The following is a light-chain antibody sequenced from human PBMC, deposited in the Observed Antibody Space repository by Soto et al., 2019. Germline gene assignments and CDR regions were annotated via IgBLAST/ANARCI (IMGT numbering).Light chain of an antibody. Sequence: DFQMTQSPSSVSASVGDRVTITCRATQSLTRWLAWYQQKPGQAPKLLIYAASTLHSGVSSRFSGTGSGTDFTLTISRLEPADFAVYYCQQYGTSPITFGQGTRLEIK. CDR3: QQYGTSPIT. CDR1: QSLTRW. CDR2: AAS. J-gene: IGKJ5*01. V-gene: IGKV1D-12*01.